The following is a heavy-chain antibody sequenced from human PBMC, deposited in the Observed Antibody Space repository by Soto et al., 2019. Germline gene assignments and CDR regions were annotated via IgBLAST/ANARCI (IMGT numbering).Heavy chain of an antibody. V-gene: IGHV3-23*01. Sequence: EVQLLESGGGLVQPGGSLRLSCAASGFTFSSYAMSWVRQAPGKGLEWVSAISGSGGSTYYADSVKGRFIISRDNSKNTLYLQMNSLRAEDTAVYYCAKDLQTGGRFLEWSSYFDYWGQGTLVTVSS. J-gene: IGHJ4*02. CDR1: GFTFSSYA. CDR3: AKDLQTGGRFLEWSSYFDY. D-gene: IGHD3-3*01. CDR2: ISGSGGST.